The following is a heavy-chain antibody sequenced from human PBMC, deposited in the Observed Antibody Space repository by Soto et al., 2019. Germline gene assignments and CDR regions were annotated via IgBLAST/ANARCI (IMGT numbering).Heavy chain of an antibody. Sequence: SETLSLTCSVSGGSVSSDSYYWNWVRQPPGKELEWIGYIYHSGTTIYNPSLKSRVTMSVDTSKKQFSLYLDSVTAADTAVYYCARARVDYDFWSGFYKPYYFDFWGQGTLVTVSS. J-gene: IGHJ4*02. D-gene: IGHD3-3*01. V-gene: IGHV4-61*01. CDR2: IYHSGTT. CDR1: GGSVSSDSYY. CDR3: ARARVDYDFWSGFYKPYYFDF.